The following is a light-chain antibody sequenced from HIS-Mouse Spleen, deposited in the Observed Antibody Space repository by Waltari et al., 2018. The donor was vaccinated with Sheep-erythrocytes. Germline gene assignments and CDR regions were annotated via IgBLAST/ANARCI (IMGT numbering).Light chain of an antibody. V-gene: IGLV2-11*01. CDR1: SSDVGGYNY. J-gene: IGLJ1*01. CDR3: CSYAGSYNYV. Sequence: QSALTQPRSVSGSPGQSVTISCTGTSSDVGGYNYVSWYQQHPGKAPKLMIYDVSKRPSGVPDRCSGSKSGNTASLTISGLQGEDEADYYCCSYAGSYNYVFGTGTKVTVL. CDR2: DVS.